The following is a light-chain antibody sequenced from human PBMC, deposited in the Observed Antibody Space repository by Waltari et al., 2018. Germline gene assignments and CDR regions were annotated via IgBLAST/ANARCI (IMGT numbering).Light chain of an antibody. CDR2: DVD. CDR1: QNVSIF. Sequence: EIVLTQSPATLSVSPGERATVSCRASQNVSIFLAWYQHKPGQAPRLIIYDVDNRATGIPPRFSGSGSVTDFTLTISRFESEDSAVYSCQQRSIWPPITFGQGTRLEIK. V-gene: IGKV3-11*01. J-gene: IGKJ5*01. CDR3: QQRSIWPPIT.